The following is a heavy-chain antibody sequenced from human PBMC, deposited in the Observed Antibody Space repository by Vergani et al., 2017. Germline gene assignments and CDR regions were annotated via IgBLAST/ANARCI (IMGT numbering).Heavy chain of an antibody. CDR1: GFTFSSYG. J-gene: IGHJ6*04. V-gene: IGHV3-30*03. CDR3: RGEMDV. CDR2: ISHDGNNK. Sequence: QVQLVESGGGVVQPGRSLRLSCAASGFTFSSYGMHWVRQAPGKGLEWVALISHDGNNKYYADSVKGRFTISRDNSKNTLYLQMNSLRAEDTANYYCRGEMDVWDKGTTVTVSS.